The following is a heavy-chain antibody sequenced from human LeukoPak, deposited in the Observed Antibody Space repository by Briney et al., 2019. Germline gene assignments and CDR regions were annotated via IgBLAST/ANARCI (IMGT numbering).Heavy chain of an antibody. V-gene: IGHV3-33*01. CDR1: GFTFSSYG. J-gene: IGHJ3*02. Sequence: GGSLRLSCAASGFTFSSYGMHWVRQAPGKGLEWVALIWYDGSKRYYADSVKGRFTISRDNSKNTLYLQMNSLRDEDTAVYYCARCSSSGAEAFDMWGHGTMVIVSS. CDR3: ARCSSSGAEAFDM. CDR2: IWYDGSKR. D-gene: IGHD6-25*01.